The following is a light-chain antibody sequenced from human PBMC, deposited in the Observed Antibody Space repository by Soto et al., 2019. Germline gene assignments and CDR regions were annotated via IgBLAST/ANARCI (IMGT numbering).Light chain of an antibody. CDR2: TDN. CDR1: SSNIGINT. V-gene: IGLV1-44*01. J-gene: IGLJ1*01. CDR3: AAWDDSLNGLYV. Sequence: QSVLTHPPSASGTPGQRVNISCSGSSSNIGINTVNWYQQVPGTAPKLLIYTDNQRPSGVPDRFSGSKSGTSASLAISGLQSEDEADYYCAAWDDSLNGLYVFGTGTKVTVL.